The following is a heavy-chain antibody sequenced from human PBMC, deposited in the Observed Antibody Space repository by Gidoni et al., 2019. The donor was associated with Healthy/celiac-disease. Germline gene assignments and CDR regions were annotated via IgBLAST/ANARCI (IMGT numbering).Heavy chain of an antibody. CDR3: ARDHHYYGSGSYYGMDV. CDR1: GFTFSSYS. J-gene: IGHJ6*02. CDR2: ISSSSSYI. Sequence: EVQLVESGGGLVKPGGSLSLSCAASGFTFSSYSMNWVRQAPGKGLEWVSSISSSSSYIYYADSVKGRFTISRDNAKNSLYLQMNSLRAEDTAVYYCARDHHYYGSGSYYGMDVWGQGTTVTVSS. D-gene: IGHD3-10*01. V-gene: IGHV3-21*01.